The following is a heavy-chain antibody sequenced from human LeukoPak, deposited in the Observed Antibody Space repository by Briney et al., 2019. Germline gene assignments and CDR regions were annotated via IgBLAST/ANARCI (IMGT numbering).Heavy chain of an antibody. Sequence: GGSLRLSCAASGFTFSNYEMNWVRQAPGKGLEGVSYIGSSVTTIYYADSVKGRFTISRDNAKNSLYLQMNSLRDEDTAVYYCAREIARYCSSTSCISLRAFDIWGQGTMVTVSS. J-gene: IGHJ3*02. V-gene: IGHV3-48*03. CDR2: IGSSVTTI. D-gene: IGHD2-2*01. CDR1: GFTFSNYE. CDR3: AREIARYCSSTSCISLRAFDI.